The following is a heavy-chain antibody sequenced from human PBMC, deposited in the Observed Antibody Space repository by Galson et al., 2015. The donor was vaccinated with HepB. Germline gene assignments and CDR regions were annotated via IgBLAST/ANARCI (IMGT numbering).Heavy chain of an antibody. CDR3: ARVTVYYNVLTASVGYGMDV. J-gene: IGHJ6*02. CDR1: GYTFTNYG. Sequence: SVKVSCKASGYTFTNYGLSWVRQAPGQGLQWMGWISAHNGNTNYAQKFQGRVTMTTDTSTSTASMELRSLRSDDTAMYYCARVTVYYNVLTASVGYGMDVWGQGTTVTVSS. V-gene: IGHV1-18*01. CDR2: ISAHNGNT. D-gene: IGHD3-9*01.